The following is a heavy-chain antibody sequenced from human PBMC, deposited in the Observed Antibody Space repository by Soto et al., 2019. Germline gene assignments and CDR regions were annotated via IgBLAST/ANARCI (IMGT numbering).Heavy chain of an antibody. CDR2: IYYSGST. Sequence: SETLSLACTVSGGSISGGSYYWGWIRQPPGRGREWIGSIYYSGSTYYNPSLKSRVTIAVDTSKNQFSLKLSSVTAADRAVYYRARHGTAMFYYYYGMDVWGQATPVTVS. CDR1: GGSISGGSYY. V-gene: IGHV4-39*01. J-gene: IGHJ6*02. D-gene: IGHD5-18*01. CDR3: ARHGTAMFYYYYGMDV.